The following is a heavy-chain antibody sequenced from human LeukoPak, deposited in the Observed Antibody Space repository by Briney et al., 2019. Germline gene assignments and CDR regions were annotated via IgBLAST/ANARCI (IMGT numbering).Heavy chain of an antibody. V-gene: IGHV3-43*01. J-gene: IGHJ4*02. CDR1: GFTFDDYT. CDR2: ISWDGGST. CDR3: AKDLSSGSRRAY. D-gene: IGHD6-19*01. Sequence: GGSLRLSCAASGFTFDDYTMHWVRQAPGKGLEWVSLISWDGGSTYYADSVKGRFTISRDNSKNTLYLQMNSLRAEDTGVYYCAKDLSSGSRRAYWGQGTLVTVSS.